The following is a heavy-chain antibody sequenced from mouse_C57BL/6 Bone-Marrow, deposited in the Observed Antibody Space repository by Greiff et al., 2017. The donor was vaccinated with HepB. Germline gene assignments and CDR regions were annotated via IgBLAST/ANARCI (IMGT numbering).Heavy chain of an antibody. D-gene: IGHD1-1*01. J-gene: IGHJ3*01. CDR1: GYTFTSYG. Sequence: VQLQQSGAELARPGASVKLSCKASGYTFTSYGISWVKQRTGQGLEWIGEIYPRSGNTYYNEKFKGKATLTADKSSSTAYMELRSLTSEDSAVYFCARKDYYGSSYPLAYWGQGTLVTVSA. CDR2: IYPRSGNT. V-gene: IGHV1-81*01. CDR3: ARKDYYGSSYPLAY.